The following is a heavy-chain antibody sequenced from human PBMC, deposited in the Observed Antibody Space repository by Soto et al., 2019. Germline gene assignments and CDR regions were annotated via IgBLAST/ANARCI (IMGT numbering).Heavy chain of an antibody. CDR1: GYTFTSYD. CDR2: MNPNSGNT. Sequence: ASVKVSCKASGYTFTSYDINWVRQATGQGLEWMGWMNPNSGNTGYAQKFQGRVTMTRNTSISTAYMELSSLRSEDTAVYYCARIRTRITIFGVVTNDAFDIWGQGIMVTV. D-gene: IGHD3-3*01. V-gene: IGHV1-8*01. J-gene: IGHJ3*02. CDR3: ARIRTRITIFGVVTNDAFDI.